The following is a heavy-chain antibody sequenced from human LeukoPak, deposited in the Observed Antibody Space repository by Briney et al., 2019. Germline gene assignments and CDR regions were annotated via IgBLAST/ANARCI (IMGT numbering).Heavy chain of an antibody. CDR3: ASLGSSGFYFDY. V-gene: IGHV4-34*01. CDR2: TNHSGST. CDR1: GGSFSGYH. Sequence: SETLSLTCAVYGGSFSGYHWSWIRQPPGKGLEWIGETNHSGSTNYNPSLKSRVTISVDTSKNQFSLKLSSVTAADTAVYYCASLGSSGFYFDYWGQGTLVTVSS. D-gene: IGHD3-22*01. J-gene: IGHJ4*02.